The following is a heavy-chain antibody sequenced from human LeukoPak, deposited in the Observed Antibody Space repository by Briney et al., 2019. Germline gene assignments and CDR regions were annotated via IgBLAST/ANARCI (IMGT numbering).Heavy chain of an antibody. CDR3: AKGSVVVAARGAFDT. CDR2: ISWNSGSI. J-gene: IGHJ3*02. Sequence: PGGSLRLSCAASGFTFDDYAMHWVRQAPGKGLEWVSGISWNSGSIGYADSVKGRFTISRDNAKNSLYLQMNSLRAEDMALYYCAKGSVVVAARGAFDTWGQGTMVTVSS. CDR1: GFTFDDYA. V-gene: IGHV3-9*03. D-gene: IGHD2-15*01.